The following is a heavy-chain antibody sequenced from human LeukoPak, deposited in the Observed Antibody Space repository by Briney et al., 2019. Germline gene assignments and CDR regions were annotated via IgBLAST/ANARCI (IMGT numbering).Heavy chain of an antibody. CDR2: INVEGNYM. V-gene: IGHV3-74*01. CDR3: ARDLTGPYDH. D-gene: IGHD3-22*01. Sequence: GGSLRLSCAASGFTVSSYWMHWVRQPPGKELLWAARINVEGNYMDYAESVKGRFTISRGSAKNTLYLQMNSLGAEDTAVYSCARDLTGPYDHWGQGTLVTVSS. CDR1: GFTVSSYW. J-gene: IGHJ4*02.